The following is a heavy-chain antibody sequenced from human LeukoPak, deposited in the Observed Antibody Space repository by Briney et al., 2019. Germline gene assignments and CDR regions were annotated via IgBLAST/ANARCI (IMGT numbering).Heavy chain of an antibody. Sequence: RGSPRLSCAASGFTLSSYWMTWVRQAPGKGLEWVAVISYDGSNKYYADSVKGRFTISRDNSKNKLYLQMNSLRAEDTAVYYCAKDRENIGGPSTYFDYWGQGTLVTVSS. CDR1: GFTLSSYW. CDR2: ISYDGSNK. V-gene: IGHV3-30*18. CDR3: AKDRENIGGPSTYFDY. J-gene: IGHJ4*02. D-gene: IGHD2/OR15-2a*01.